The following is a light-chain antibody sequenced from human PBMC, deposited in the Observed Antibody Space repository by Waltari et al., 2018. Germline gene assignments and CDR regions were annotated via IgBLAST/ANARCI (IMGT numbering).Light chain of an antibody. CDR3: QQASRGPLT. CDR1: QSTGRY. V-gene: IGKV1-39*01. J-gene: IGKJ1*01. Sequence: DIQMTQDPSSLSVSIGDRVTITCRASQSTGRYLSWYQQKSGRAPKLLISFASSLESGVPSRFSGTGSGTDFTLTINSRQPEDIGTYYCQQASRGPLTFGQGT. CDR2: FAS.